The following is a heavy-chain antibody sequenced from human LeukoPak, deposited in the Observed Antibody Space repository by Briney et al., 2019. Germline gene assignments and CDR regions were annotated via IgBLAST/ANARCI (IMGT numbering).Heavy chain of an antibody. D-gene: IGHD3-10*01. CDR3: ARGRRGRIAEIDS. J-gene: IGHJ4*02. Sequence: GGSLRLSCAASGFTFSGDVMHWVRLAPGKGLEWVALISYDGSGKYYADSVKGRFTISRDNSKDTLYLQVSSLRPDDTAVYYCARGRRGRIAEIDSWGQGTLVTVSS. CDR2: ISYDGSGK. V-gene: IGHV3-30*03. CDR1: GFTFSGDV.